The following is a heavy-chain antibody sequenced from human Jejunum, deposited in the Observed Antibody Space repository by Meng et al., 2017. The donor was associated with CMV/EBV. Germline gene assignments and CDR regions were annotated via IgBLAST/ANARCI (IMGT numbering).Heavy chain of an antibody. CDR3: ARGFLNGYQPFDY. CDR1: GGSVNNYA. Sequence: QVQFSQLVAEGKEPGSSMKVSCKSSGGSVNNYAFNWVRQAPGQGLEWMGGIIAIFKTPNYAQKFQGRLTITADESTGTSYMELTSLTSEDTAVYYCARGFLNGYQPFDYWGQGTLVTVSS. V-gene: IGHV1-69*12. D-gene: IGHD5-24*01. J-gene: IGHJ4*02. CDR2: IIAIFKTP.